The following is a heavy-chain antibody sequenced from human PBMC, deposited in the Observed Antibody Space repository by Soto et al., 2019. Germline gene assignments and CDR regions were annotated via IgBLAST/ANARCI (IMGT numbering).Heavy chain of an antibody. Sequence: TSETLSLTCTVSGGSVRDGSYYWAWLRQPPGKGLEWTGHIYHSGSTIYNPSLKSRVTISIDTSKSQFSLNLNSMTAADTAMYYCAGYNWNYYFDPWGQGTLVTVSS. J-gene: IGHJ5*02. CDR1: GGSVRDGSYY. CDR2: IYHSGST. D-gene: IGHD1-7*01. CDR3: AGYNWNYYFDP. V-gene: IGHV4-61*01.